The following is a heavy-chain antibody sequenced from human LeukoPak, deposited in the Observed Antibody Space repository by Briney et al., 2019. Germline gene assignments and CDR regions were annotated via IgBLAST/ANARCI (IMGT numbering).Heavy chain of an antibody. CDR3: ARDLGYCTNGVCHTRFDY. Sequence: PGGSLRPSCAASGFTFSSTSMSWVRQAPGKGLEWVAVTVGGGDGTYYADSVKGRFTISRDNSNNTLYLQMNSLRAEDTAVYYCARDLGYCTNGVCHTRFDYWGQGTLVAVSS. J-gene: IGHJ4*02. D-gene: IGHD2-8*01. V-gene: IGHV3-23*01. CDR2: TVGGGDGT. CDR1: GFTFSSTS.